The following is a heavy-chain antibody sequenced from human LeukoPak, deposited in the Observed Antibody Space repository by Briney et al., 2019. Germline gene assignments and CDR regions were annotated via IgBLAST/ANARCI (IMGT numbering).Heavy chain of an antibody. CDR2: IIPIFGMA. Sequence: SVKVSCKASGGTFSSYAISWVRQAPGQGLEWMGRIIPIFGMANYAQKFQGRVTITADKSTSTAYMELSSLRSEDTAVYYCARDDYCSGGSCYGWFDPWGQGTLVTVSS. V-gene: IGHV1-69*04. CDR3: ARDDYCSGGSCYGWFDP. J-gene: IGHJ5*02. CDR1: GGTFSSYA. D-gene: IGHD2-15*01.